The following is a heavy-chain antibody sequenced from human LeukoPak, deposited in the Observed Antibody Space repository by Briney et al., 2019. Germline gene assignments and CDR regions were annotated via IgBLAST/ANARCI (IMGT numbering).Heavy chain of an antibody. CDR2: ISAYNGNT. CDR3: ARDRLGSSWYYYYYGMDV. CDR1: VYTFTSYS. D-gene: IGHD6-13*01. Sequence: ASLKVSSTASVYTFTSYSISWVRHAPGQGLEWMGWISAYNGNTNYGERLKGRVTMNRGTSTSTAYMELRSLMSDDTPVYYCARDRLGSSWYYYYYGMDVWDQGTTVTVSS. J-gene: IGHJ6*02. V-gene: IGHV1-18*01.